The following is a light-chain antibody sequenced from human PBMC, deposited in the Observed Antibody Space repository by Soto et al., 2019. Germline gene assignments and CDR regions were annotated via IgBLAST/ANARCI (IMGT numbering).Light chain of an antibody. CDR2: KAS. CDR3: QPYNSYPYP. J-gene: IGKJ2*01. Sequence: DIQMTQSPSTLSASVGDRVTITCRASQSISSWLAWYQQKPGKAPKLLIYKASTLESGVPSRFSGSGSGTEFPLTISSLQPDDFTTYHLQPYNSYPYPVGQGTQLAIK. V-gene: IGKV1-5*03. CDR1: QSISSW.